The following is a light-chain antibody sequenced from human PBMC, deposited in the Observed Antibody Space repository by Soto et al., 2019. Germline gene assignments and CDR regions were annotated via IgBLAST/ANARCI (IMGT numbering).Light chain of an antibody. J-gene: IGKJ2*01. V-gene: IGKV2-28*01. CDR3: MQALQTPYS. Sequence: DIVMTQSPLSLPVSPGEPASISCRSSQSLLHRNGYSSLDWYLQKPGQSPRLVIYLASTRASGVPDKFSASGSGTVFTLKISRVEAEDVGIYYCMQALQTPYSFGQGTKLEI. CDR2: LAS. CDR1: QSLLHRNGYSS.